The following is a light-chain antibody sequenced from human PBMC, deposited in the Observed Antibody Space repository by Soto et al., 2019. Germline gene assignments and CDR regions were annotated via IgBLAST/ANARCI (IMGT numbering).Light chain of an antibody. J-gene: IGKJ4*01. Sequence: EIVLRQSPGTLSLSPGARATLSCRASRSVNNYLAWYQQRPGQAPRLLIYDASNRATGIPARFSGSGSGTDFTLTISSLEPEDSAVYYCQQRGNWPWLTVGEGTRVEIK. CDR1: RSVNNY. CDR2: DAS. CDR3: QQRGNWPWLT. V-gene: IGKV3-11*01.